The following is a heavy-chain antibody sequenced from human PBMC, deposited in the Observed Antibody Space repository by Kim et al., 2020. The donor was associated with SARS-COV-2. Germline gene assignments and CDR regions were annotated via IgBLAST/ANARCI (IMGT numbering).Heavy chain of an antibody. D-gene: IGHD3-3*01. J-gene: IGHJ4*02. V-gene: IGHV3-21*01. CDR2: ISSSSSYI. CDR1: GFTFSSYS. Sequence: GGSLRLSCAASGFTFSSYSMNWVRQAPGKGLEWVSSISSSSSYIYYADSVKGRFTISRDNAKNSLYLQMNSLRAEDTAVYYCARTVLINYVFWSGYYNDPGYWGRRTLVTVSS. CDR3: ARTVLINYVFWSGYYNDPGY.